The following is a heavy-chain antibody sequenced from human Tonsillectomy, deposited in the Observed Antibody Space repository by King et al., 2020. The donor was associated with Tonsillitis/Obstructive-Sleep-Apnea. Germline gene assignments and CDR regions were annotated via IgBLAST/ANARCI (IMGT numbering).Heavy chain of an antibody. CDR2: ISGSGVFT. V-gene: IGHV3-23*04. J-gene: IGHJ4*02. D-gene: IGHD6-19*01. Sequence: VQLVESGGGLVQPGGSLRLSCAASGFTFSGSAMSWVRQAPGKGLEWVSTISGSGVFTYYADSVRGRFTISRDTSKDTLYLQMNSLRDEDTAVYYCAKDRDSGWANFDYWGQGTLVTVSS. CDR3: AKDRDSGWANFDY. CDR1: GFTFSGSA.